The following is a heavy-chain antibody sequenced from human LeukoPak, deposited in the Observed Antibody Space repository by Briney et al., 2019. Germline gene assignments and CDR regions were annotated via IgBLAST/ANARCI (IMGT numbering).Heavy chain of an antibody. CDR1: GFTFSSYW. D-gene: IGHD5-24*01. J-gene: IGHJ4*02. Sequence: GGSLRLSCAASGFTFSSYWMHWVRQAPGKGLVWVSRINSDGSSTSYADSVKGRFTISRDNAKNTLYLQMNSLRAEDTALYYCASSKDGYNYVGGAFDYWGQGTQVTDCS. CDR3: ASSKDGYNYVGGAFDY. CDR2: INSDGSST. V-gene: IGHV3-74*01.